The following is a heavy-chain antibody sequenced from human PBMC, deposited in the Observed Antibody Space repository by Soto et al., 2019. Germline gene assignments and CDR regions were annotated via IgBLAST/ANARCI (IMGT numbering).Heavy chain of an antibody. CDR1: RFTSSTSA. CDR2: TSYDGTTK. V-gene: IGHV3-30-3*01. D-gene: IGHD2-2*01. J-gene: IGHJ4*02. Sequence: GGSLRLSCAASRFTSSTSAMHWVRQAPGKGLEWVAVTSYDGTTKYYADSVKGRFTISRDNSKDTLSLQMNSLSTVDTAVYYCAREVVRPYFDYWGQGILVTVSS. CDR3: AREVVRPYFDY.